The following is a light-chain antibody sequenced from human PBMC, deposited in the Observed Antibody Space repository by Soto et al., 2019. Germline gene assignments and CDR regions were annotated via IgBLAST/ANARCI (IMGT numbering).Light chain of an antibody. CDR2: GAS. CDR1: QSVSSSL. CDR3: QQYAYSLT. Sequence: EIVLTQSPGTLSLSPGERATLSCRASQSVSSSLLAWYQQKPGQAPRLLIYGASSRATGIPDRFSGSGSGTDFTLTISRLEPEDFAVYYCQQYAYSLTFGGGTRWIS. V-gene: IGKV3-20*01. J-gene: IGKJ4*01.